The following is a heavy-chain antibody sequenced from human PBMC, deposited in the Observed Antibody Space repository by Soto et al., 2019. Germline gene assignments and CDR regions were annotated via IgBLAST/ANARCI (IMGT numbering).Heavy chain of an antibody. CDR3: ARDYVVATIRYYYYGMDV. D-gene: IGHD5-12*01. CDR2: ISSSSSTI. V-gene: IGHV3-48*02. CDR1: GFTFNTYS. J-gene: IGHJ6*02. Sequence: LRLSCAASGFTFNTYSMNWVRQAPGKGLEWVSYISSSSSTIYYADSVKGRFTISRDNAKNSLHLQMNSLRDEDTAVYYCARDYVVATIRYYYYGMDVWGQGTTVTVSS.